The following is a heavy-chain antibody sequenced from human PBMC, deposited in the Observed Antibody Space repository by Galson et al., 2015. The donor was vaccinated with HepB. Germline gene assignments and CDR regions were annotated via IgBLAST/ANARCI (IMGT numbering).Heavy chain of an antibody. CDR3: ARGGYSSSWPRDPFDY. Sequence: SLRLSCAASGFTFSSYAMHWVRQAPGKGLEYVSAISSNGGSTYYANSVKGRFTISRDNSKNTLYLQMGSLRAEDMAVYYCARGGYSSSWPRDPFDYWGQGTLVTVSS. CDR2: ISSNGGST. J-gene: IGHJ4*02. V-gene: IGHV3-64*01. CDR1: GFTFSSYA. D-gene: IGHD6-13*01.